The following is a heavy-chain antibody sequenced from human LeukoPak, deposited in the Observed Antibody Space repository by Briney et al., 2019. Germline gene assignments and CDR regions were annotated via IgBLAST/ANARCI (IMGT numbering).Heavy chain of an antibody. J-gene: IGHJ6*03. D-gene: IGHD3-3*01. Sequence: SVKVSCKASGGTFISYAISWVRQAPGQGLEWMGGIIPIFGTANYAQKFQGRVTITTDESTSTAYMELSSLRSEDTAVYYCASVYDFSGWYYYYYMDVWGKGTTVTVSS. CDR3: ASVYDFSGWYYYYYMDV. V-gene: IGHV1-69*05. CDR2: IIPIFGTA. CDR1: GGTFISYA.